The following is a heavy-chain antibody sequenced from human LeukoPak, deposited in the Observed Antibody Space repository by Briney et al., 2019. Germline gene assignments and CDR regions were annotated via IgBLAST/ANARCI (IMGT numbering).Heavy chain of an antibody. CDR1: GDSISSGNYH. Sequence: SETLSLTCTVSGDSISSGNYHWAWIRQPPGKGLECIGSIHHSGNTYYNSSLESRVTISVDMSKNQFSLQLRSVTAADTAVYYCTRVRQGSQSDYWGQGTLVTVSS. CDR2: IHHSGNT. V-gene: IGHV4-39*07. CDR3: TRVRQGSQSDY. J-gene: IGHJ4*02.